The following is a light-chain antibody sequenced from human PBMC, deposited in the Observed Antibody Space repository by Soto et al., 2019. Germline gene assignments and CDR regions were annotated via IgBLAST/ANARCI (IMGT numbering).Light chain of an antibody. CDR3: CSYAGSSTYV. Sequence: QSVLTQPRSVSGSPGQSVTISCTGTSSDVGGYNYVSWYQQHPGKAPKLMIYDVSKRPSGVPDRFSGSKSGNTASLTISGLQAEDEADYYCCSYAGSSTYVFGTGTKLTV. CDR2: DVS. J-gene: IGLJ1*01. V-gene: IGLV2-11*01. CDR1: SSDVGGYNY.